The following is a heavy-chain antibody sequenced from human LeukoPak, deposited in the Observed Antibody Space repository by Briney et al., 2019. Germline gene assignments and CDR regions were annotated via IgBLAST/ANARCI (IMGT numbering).Heavy chain of an antibody. J-gene: IGHJ6*02. CDR2: IVYSGST. CDR3: ARDGGAPIYGLDV. D-gene: IGHD3-16*01. CDR1: GDSIGSYY. V-gene: IGHV4-59*01. Sequence: SETLSLTCSVSGDSIGSYYWSWIRQPPGKGLEWIGYIVYSGSTKYNPSLKSRVTMSVDTSKNQFSLKLTSVTAADTAVYYCARDGGAPIYGLDVWGQGTTVTVSS.